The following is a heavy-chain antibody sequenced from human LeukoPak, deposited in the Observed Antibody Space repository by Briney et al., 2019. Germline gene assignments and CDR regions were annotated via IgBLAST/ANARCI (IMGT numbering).Heavy chain of an antibody. V-gene: IGHV3-74*01. CDR3: ASTNRLDY. CDR1: GFTFGNYW. CDR2: INSDGSST. J-gene: IGHJ4*02. Sequence: GGSLRLSYAASGFTFGNYWMHWVRQAPGKGPVWVSRINSDGSSTSYADSVQGRFTISRDNAKNTLFLQMNSLRVEDTAVYYCASTNRLDYWGQGTLVTVSS. D-gene: IGHD2/OR15-2a*01.